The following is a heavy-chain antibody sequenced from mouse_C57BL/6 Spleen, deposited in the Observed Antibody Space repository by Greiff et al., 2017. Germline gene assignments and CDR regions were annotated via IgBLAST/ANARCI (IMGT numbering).Heavy chain of an antibody. J-gene: IGHJ3*01. CDR2: IRNKANGYTT. CDR1: GFTFTDYY. Sequence: EVQWVESGGGLVQPGGSLSLSCAASGFTFTDYYMSWVRKPPGKALEWLGFIRNKANGYTTEYSASVKGRFTISRDNSQSILYLQMNALGAEDSATYYCARYTTTGDSEDWGQGTLVTVSA. CDR3: ARYTTTGDSED. V-gene: IGHV7-3*01. D-gene: IGHD1-1*01.